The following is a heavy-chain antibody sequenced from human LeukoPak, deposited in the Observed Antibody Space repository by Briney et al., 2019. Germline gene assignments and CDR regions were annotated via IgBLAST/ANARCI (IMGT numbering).Heavy chain of an antibody. V-gene: IGHV1-69*04. CDR3: AREGYYDSSSYYYGMDV. CDR2: IISIHGIA. CDR1: GGTFISYA. Sequence: ASVTVSFKGSGGTFISYAISWVRQAPGQGLEWVGRIISIHGIANYAQKFQGRVTITADKSTSTAYMELSSLRSEDTAVYYCAREGYYDSSSYYYGMDVWGQGTTVTVSS. D-gene: IGHD3-22*01. J-gene: IGHJ6*02.